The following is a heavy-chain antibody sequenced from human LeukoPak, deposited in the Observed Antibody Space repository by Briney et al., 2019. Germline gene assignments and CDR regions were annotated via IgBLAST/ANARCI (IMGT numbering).Heavy chain of an antibody. CDR2: IVVGSGNT. D-gene: IGHD1-7*01. J-gene: IGHJ5*02. Sequence: SVKVSCKASGFTFTSSAMQWVRQARGQRLEWIGWIVVGSGNTNYAQKFQERVTITRDMSTSIAYMELSSLRSEDTAVYYCAAGTQGGDWFDPWGQGTLVTVSS. V-gene: IGHV1-58*02. CDR1: GFTFTSSA. CDR3: AAGTQGGDWFDP.